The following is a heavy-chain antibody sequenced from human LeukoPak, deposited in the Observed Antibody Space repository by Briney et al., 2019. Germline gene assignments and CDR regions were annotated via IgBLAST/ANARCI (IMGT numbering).Heavy chain of an antibody. V-gene: IGHV3-21*01. CDR1: GFTFRSYS. CDR3: ATSYSGSYPDY. J-gene: IGHJ4*02. Sequence: GGSLRLSCAASGFTFRSYSMNWVRQAPGKGLEWVSSISSGSSYIYYADSVKGRFTISRDNAKNSLYLQMNSLRAEDTAVYYCATSYSGSYPDYWGQGTLVTVSS. CDR2: ISSGSSYI. D-gene: IGHD1-26*01.